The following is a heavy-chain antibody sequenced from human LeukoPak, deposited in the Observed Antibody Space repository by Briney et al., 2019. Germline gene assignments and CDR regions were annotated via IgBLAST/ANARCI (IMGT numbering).Heavy chain of an antibody. J-gene: IGHJ5*02. Sequence: ASVKVSCKASGYTVTIYGISWVRQAPGQGLEWMGWISAYNGNTNYAQKLQGRVTMTTDTSTSTAYMELRSLRSDDTAVYYCARVFGDYNWFDPWGQGTLVTVSS. CDR1: GYTVTIYG. CDR2: ISAYNGNT. V-gene: IGHV1-18*01. CDR3: ARVFGDYNWFDP. D-gene: IGHD3-16*01.